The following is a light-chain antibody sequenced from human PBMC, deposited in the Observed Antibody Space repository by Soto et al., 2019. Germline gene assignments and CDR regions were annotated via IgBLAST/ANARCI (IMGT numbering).Light chain of an antibody. CDR1: QSVSSN. CDR3: QQYNNWPPGT. V-gene: IGKV3-15*01. Sequence: EIVMTQSPATLSVSPGERATLSCRASQSVSSNLAWYQQKPGQAPRLLIYGASTRATGIPARFSGSGSGTESTLTISSMQSEDFAVYYCQQYNNWPPGTFGQGTEGEIK. CDR2: GAS. J-gene: IGKJ1*01.